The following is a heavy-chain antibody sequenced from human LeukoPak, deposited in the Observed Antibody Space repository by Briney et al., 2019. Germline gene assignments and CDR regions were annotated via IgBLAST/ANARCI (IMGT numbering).Heavy chain of an antibody. J-gene: IGHJ4*02. CDR3: ARGSIEDYDILTGYFDY. Sequence: SETLSLTCAVSGYSISSGYYWGWIRQPPGKGLEWIGSIYHSGSTYYNPSLKSRVTISVDTSKNQFSLKLSSVTAADTAVYYCARGSIEDYDILTGYFDYWGQGTLVTVSS. CDR2: IYHSGST. V-gene: IGHV4-38-2*01. D-gene: IGHD3-9*01. CDR1: GYSISSGYY.